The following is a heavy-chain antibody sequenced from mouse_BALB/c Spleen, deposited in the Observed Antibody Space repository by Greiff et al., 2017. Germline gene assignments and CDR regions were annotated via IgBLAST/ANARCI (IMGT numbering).Heavy chain of an antibody. D-gene: IGHD2-1*01. J-gene: IGHJ4*01. Sequence: LQESGPELVKPGASVKISCKASGYAFSSSWMNWVKQRPGQGLEWIGRIYPGDGDTNYNGKFKGKATLTADKSSSTAYMQLSSLTSVDSAVYFCAVYGNYAAMDYWGQGTSVTVSS. CDR1: GYAFSSSW. V-gene: IGHV1-82*01. CDR3: AVYGNYAAMDY. CDR2: IYPGDGDT.